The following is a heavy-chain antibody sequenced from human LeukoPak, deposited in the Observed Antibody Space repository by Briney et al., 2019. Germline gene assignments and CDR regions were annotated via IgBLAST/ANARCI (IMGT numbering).Heavy chain of an antibody. Sequence: GGSLRLSCAASGFTFANYAMSWVRQGPGKGLEWVSTISGSGGSTYYADSVKGRFTISRDNSKNTLFLQVNSLRADDTAVYFCAKDQKSIAATGYDYWGQGTLVTVSS. D-gene: IGHD6-13*01. CDR2: ISGSGGST. CDR3: AKDQKSIAATGYDY. J-gene: IGHJ4*02. V-gene: IGHV3-23*01. CDR1: GFTFANYA.